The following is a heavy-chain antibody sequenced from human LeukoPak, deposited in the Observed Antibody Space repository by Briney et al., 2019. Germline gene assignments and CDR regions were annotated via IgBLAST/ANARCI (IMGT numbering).Heavy chain of an antibody. CDR1: GGTFSSYA. J-gene: IGHJ4*02. D-gene: IGHD2-21*01. CDR2: ISAYNGNT. Sequence: ASVKVSCKASGGTFSSYAISWVRQAPGQGLEWMGWISAYNGNTNYAQKLQGRVTMTTDTSTSTAYMELRSLRSDDTAVYYCARDAYCGGDCYDYWGQGTLVTVSS. V-gene: IGHV1-18*01. CDR3: ARDAYCGGDCYDY.